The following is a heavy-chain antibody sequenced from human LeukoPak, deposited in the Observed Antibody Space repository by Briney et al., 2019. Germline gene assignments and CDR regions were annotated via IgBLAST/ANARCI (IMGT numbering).Heavy chain of an antibody. CDR1: GFTFSSYW. V-gene: IGHV3-7*01. CDR3: AKVAKYYYGSETYYFFEH. J-gene: IGHJ4*02. CDR2: INQDGTEK. Sequence: GGSLRLSCAASGFTFSSYWMSWVRQAPGKGLEWVANINQDGTEKHYVDTVKGRFTISRDNAKNSLYLQMNSLRVEDTAVYYCAKVAKYYYGSETYYFFEHWGQGTPVTASS. D-gene: IGHD3-10*01.